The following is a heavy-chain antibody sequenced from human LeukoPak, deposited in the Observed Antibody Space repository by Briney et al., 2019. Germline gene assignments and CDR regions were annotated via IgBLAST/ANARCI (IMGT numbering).Heavy chain of an antibody. D-gene: IGHD3-16*01. CDR1: GSSISSYY. Sequence: SETLSLTCTVSGSSISSYYWSWIRQPPGKGLEWIGYIYYSGSTNYNPSLKSRVTISVDTSKNQFSLKLSSVTAADTAVYYCARVRQHYMDVWGKGTTVTVPS. CDR2: IYYSGST. CDR3: ARVRQHYMDV. V-gene: IGHV4-59*01. J-gene: IGHJ6*03.